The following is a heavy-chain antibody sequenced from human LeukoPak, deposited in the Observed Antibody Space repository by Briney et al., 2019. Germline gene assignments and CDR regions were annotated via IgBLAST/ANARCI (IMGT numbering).Heavy chain of an antibody. D-gene: IGHD4-17*01. CDR3: ARARMATTVTTKLDY. J-gene: IGHJ4*02. V-gene: IGHV1-69*01. Sequence: GASVKVSCKASGGTFSGYAISWVRQAPGQGLEWMGGIIPIFGTANYAQKFQGRVTITADESTSTAYMELSSLRSEDTAVYYCARARMATTVTTKLDYWGQGTLVTVSS. CDR2: IIPIFGTA. CDR1: GGTFSGYA.